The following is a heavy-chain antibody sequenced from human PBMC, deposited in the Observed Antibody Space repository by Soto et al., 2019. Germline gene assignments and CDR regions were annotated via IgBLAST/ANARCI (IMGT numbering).Heavy chain of an antibody. CDR2: IYHSGST. V-gene: IGHV4-30-2*01. J-gene: IGHJ4*02. CDR3: ARGPRIAAAGTRFDY. Sequence: SETLAITCAVSGGSIGSGGYSWSWIRQPPGKGLEWIGYIYHSGSTYYNPSLKSRVTISVDRSKNQFSLKLSSVTAADTAVYYCARGPRIAAAGTRFDYWGQGTLVTVSS. D-gene: IGHD6-13*01. CDR1: GGSIGSGGYS.